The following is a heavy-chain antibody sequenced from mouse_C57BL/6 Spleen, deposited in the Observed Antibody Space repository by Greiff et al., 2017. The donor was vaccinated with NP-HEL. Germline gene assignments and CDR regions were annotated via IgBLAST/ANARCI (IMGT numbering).Heavy chain of an antibody. D-gene: IGHD1-1*01. V-gene: IGHV5-4*01. Sequence: EVQGVESGGGLVQPGGSLKLSCAASGFTFSSYAMSWVRQTPEKRLEWVATISDGGSYTYYPDNVKGRFTISRDNAKNNLYLQMSHLKSDDSARYYVARDFPNYYGSSGYWGQGTTLTVSS. CDR2: ISDGGSYT. CDR1: GFTFSSYA. J-gene: IGHJ2*01. CDR3: ARDFPNYYGSSGY.